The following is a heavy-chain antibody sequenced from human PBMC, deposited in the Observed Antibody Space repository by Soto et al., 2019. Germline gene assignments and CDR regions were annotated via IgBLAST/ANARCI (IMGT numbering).Heavy chain of an antibody. CDR1: RLSVYNAG. CDR3: TTTTGSSGWRVGMDV. CDR2: MKSKTDGGTT. V-gene: IGHV3-15*01. Sequence: PCAACRLSVYNAGVSWSRQAQGKRVEVVGRMKSKTDGGTTVYGAPVKGRFTISRNDSKNTLYQQMNSLKTEVTAVYYCTTTTGSSGWRVGMDVWGQGSTVTGFS. D-gene: IGHD6-19*01. J-gene: IGHJ6*01.